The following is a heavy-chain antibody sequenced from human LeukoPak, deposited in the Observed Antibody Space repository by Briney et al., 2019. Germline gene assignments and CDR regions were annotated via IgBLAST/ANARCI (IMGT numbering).Heavy chain of an antibody. V-gene: IGHV3-21*01. J-gene: IGHJ3*02. Sequence: GGSLRLSCAASGFTFSSYSMNWVRQAPGKGLEWVSSISSSGSYIYYADSVKGRFTISRDNAKNSLYLQMNSLRAEDTAVYYCARDRRGYCSSTSCYPDAFDIWGQGTMVTVSS. CDR1: GFTFSSYS. CDR2: ISSSGSYI. CDR3: ARDRRGYCSSTSCYPDAFDI. D-gene: IGHD2-2*01.